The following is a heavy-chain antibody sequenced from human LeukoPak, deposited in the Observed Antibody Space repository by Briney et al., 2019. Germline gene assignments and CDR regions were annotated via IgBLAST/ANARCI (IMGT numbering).Heavy chain of an antibody. D-gene: IGHD4-17*01. CDR3: STFTAYG. Sequence: GGSLRLSCATSGVNFNTAWMSWARQAPGKGLEWVGRIKSNNDGGSSEYSVPVKGRFTISKDDSQKTLYLQMNNLETEDTAVYFCSTFTAYGWGQGSLVTVSS. CDR1: GVNFNTAW. V-gene: IGHV3-15*01. CDR2: IKSNNDGGSS. J-gene: IGHJ4*02.